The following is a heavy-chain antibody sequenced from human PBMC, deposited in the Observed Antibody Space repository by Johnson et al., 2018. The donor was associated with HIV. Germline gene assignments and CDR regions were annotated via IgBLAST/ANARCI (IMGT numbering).Heavy chain of an antibody. CDR3: ARECEPAGLAFDI. J-gene: IGHJ3*02. CDR1: GFTFSSYA. V-gene: IGHV3-66*02. D-gene: IGHD1-14*01. CDR2: IYSAGST. Sequence: EVQVVESGGGLVQPGGSLRLSCAASGFTFSSYAMSWVRQAPGKGLEWVSVIYSAGSTYYADSVKGRFTISRDNSKNTLYLQMNSLRGEDTAVYYCARECEPAGLAFDIWGQGTMVTVSS.